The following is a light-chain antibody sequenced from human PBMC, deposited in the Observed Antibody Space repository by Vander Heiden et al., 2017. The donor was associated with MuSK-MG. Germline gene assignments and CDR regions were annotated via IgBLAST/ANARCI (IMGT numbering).Light chain of an antibody. CDR1: QDIRRF. Sequence: DIQMSQSPSSLSASVGDTVTITCRSSQDIRRFLNWYQQKPGTAPRLLLFSTSDLKSGVPPRFSGRGTGTYFSLTISSLQPEDFATYYCQQGSDIPFTFGPGT. CDR3: QQGSDIPFT. J-gene: IGKJ3*01. V-gene: IGKV1-39*01. CDR2: STS.